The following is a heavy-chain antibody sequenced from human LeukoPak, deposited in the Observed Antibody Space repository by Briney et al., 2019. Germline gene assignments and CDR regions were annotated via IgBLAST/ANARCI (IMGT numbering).Heavy chain of an antibody. Sequence: GGSLRLSCAASGFTFSSYAMHWVRQAPGKGLEYVSAISSNGGSTYYANSVKGRFTISRDNSKNTLYLQMGSLRAEDMAVYYCARDLVAGDQSLYYFDYWGQGTLVTVSS. CDR3: ARDLVAGDQSLYYFDY. J-gene: IGHJ4*02. CDR2: ISSNGGST. D-gene: IGHD6-19*01. V-gene: IGHV3-64*01. CDR1: GFTFSSYA.